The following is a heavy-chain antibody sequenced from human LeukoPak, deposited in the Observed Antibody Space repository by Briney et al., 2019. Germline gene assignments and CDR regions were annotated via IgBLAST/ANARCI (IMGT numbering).Heavy chain of an antibody. J-gene: IGHJ5*02. D-gene: IGHD5-18*01. V-gene: IGHV4-39*07. CDR2: IYSSGST. Sequence: SETLSLTCTVSDGSISSSSYYWGWIRQPPGKGLEWIASIYSSGSTYYNPSLKSRVTISVDTSKNQFSLKLSSVTAADTAVYYCARLHSYGNGWFDPWGQGTLVTVSS. CDR3: ARLHSYGNGWFDP. CDR1: DGSISSSSYY.